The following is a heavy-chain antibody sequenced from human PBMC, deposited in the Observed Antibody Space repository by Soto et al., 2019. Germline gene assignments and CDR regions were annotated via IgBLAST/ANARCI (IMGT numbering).Heavy chain of an antibody. D-gene: IGHD1-1*01. CDR3: ARNGTXTXXSYDMDV. CDR2: IIPIFDTV. Sequence: QVQLVQSGAELRKPWASVKVSCKASGGTFSDFTINWVRQAPGPRLEWMGGIIPIFDTVNYAEKFQSRVTITADDSTSTSFMEVSSLRSEDTAVYYCARNGTXTXXSYDMDVW. CDR1: GGTFSDFT. V-gene: IGHV1-69*01. J-gene: IGHJ6*01.